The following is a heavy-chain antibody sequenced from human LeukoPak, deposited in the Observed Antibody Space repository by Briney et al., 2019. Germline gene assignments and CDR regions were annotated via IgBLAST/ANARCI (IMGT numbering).Heavy chain of an antibody. CDR2: ILTSGST. V-gene: IGHV4-61*02. J-gene: IGHJ6*03. CDR1: GGSISSGYYY. D-gene: IGHD2-2*01. Sequence: PSQTLSLTCTVSGGSISSGYYYWSWIRQPAGKGLEWIGRILTSGSTNYDPSLKSRVTISVDSSKNQFSLKLSSVTAADTAVYYCARDSRYRNYYYMDVWGKGTTVTVSS. CDR3: ARDSRYRNYYYMDV.